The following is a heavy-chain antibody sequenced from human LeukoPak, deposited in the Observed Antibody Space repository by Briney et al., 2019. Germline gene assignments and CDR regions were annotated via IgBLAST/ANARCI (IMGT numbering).Heavy chain of an antibody. Sequence: ASVKVSCKASGYTFTNYYIHWVRQAPGQGLEWMGRINPHSGGTNYAQKSQSRVTMTRDSAISTAYMELSSLRSDDTAVYYCARDKDFVVVVPATDAFDIWGQGTMVIFSS. J-gene: IGHJ3*02. V-gene: IGHV1-2*02. CDR3: ARDKDFVVVVPATDAFDI. D-gene: IGHD2-15*01. CDR2: INPHSGGT. CDR1: GYTFTNYY.